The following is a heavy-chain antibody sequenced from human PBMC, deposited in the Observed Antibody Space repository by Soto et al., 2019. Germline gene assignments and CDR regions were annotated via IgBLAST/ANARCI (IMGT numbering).Heavy chain of an antibody. CDR1: GGSISSSSYY. J-gene: IGHJ4*02. Sequence: QLQLQESGPGLVKPSETLSLTCTVSGGSISSSSYYWGWIRQPPGKGLEWIGSIYYSGSTYYNPSLKSRVTISVDTSKNQFSLKLSSVTAADTAVYYCARRDIYSYGPEGFDYWGQGTLVTVSS. D-gene: IGHD5-18*01. V-gene: IGHV4-39*01. CDR2: IYYSGST. CDR3: ARRDIYSYGPEGFDY.